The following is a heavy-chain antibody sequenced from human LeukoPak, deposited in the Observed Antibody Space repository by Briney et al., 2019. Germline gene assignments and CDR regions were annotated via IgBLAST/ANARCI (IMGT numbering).Heavy chain of an antibody. CDR1: GASISSGDYY. CDR3: ARGSLVVVVDWFDP. CDR2: IYYSGST. D-gene: IGHD2-2*01. Sequence: SSETLSLTCTVSGASISSGDYYWSWIRQPPGKGLELIGSIYYSGSTYYNPSLKSRITISIDTSKNQSSLKLSSVTAADTAVYYCARGSLVVVVDWFDPWGQGTLVTVSS. J-gene: IGHJ5*02. V-gene: IGHV4-30-4*01.